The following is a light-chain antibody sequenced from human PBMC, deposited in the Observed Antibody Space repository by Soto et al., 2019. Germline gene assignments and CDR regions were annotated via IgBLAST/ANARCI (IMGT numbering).Light chain of an antibody. J-gene: IGKJ5*01. V-gene: IGKV3-11*01. CDR1: QSVSSH. CDR2: DAS. CDR3: QQRSNWPT. Sequence: EVVLTQSPATLSFSPGDRATLSCRASQSVSSHFAWYQQKSGQAPRLLIYDASKRATGIPARFSGSGSGTDFTLTISSLEPEDFAVYYCQQRSNWPTFGQGTRLEIK.